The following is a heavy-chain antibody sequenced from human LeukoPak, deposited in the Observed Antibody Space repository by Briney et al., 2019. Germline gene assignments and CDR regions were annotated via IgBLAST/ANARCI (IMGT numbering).Heavy chain of an antibody. CDR1: GFTFSSYA. CDR3: AKDRLAYSSGWFPYYFDY. CDR2: ISGSGGST. D-gene: IGHD6-19*01. Sequence: GGSLRLPCAASGFTFSSYAMSWVRQAPGKGLEWVSAISGSGGSTYYADSVKGRFTISRDNSKNTLYLQMNSLRAEDTAVYYCAKDRLAYSSGWFPYYFDYWGQGTLVTVSS. J-gene: IGHJ4*02. V-gene: IGHV3-23*01.